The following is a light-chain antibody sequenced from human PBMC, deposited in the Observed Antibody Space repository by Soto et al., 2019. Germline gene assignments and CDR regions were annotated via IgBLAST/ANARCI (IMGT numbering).Light chain of an antibody. CDR2: GAS. V-gene: IGKV3-20*01. J-gene: IGKJ1*01. CDR3: QQYGSSGT. CDR1: QSVSNNY. Sequence: EIVMTQSPATLSLSPGERSTLSCRASQSVSNNYLAWYQQKPGQAPRLLIYGASNRATGIPDRFSGSASATDSTLTISRLEPEDFAVYYCQQYGSSGTFGQGTKVDIK.